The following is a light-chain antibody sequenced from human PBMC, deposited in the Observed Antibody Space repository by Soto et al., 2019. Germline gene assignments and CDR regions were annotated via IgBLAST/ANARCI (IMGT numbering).Light chain of an antibody. V-gene: IGKV3-15*01. Sequence: EIVMTQSPATLSVSPGERATLSCRASQSVSSNLAWYQQKPGQAPRLLIYGASTRATGIPARFSGSGSGTEFTLTISSLQSEDFAVYYCQQYNNWLPLTFGGGTKAGIK. J-gene: IGKJ4*01. CDR1: QSVSSN. CDR2: GAS. CDR3: QQYNNWLPLT.